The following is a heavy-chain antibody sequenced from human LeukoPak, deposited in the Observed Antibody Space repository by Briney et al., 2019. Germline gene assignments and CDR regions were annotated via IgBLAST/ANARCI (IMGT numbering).Heavy chain of an antibody. CDR1: GYTFTSYY. V-gene: IGHV1-46*01. D-gene: IGHD3-10*01. CDR2: INPSGGST. J-gene: IGHJ6*03. Sequence: ASVKVSCKASGYTFTSYYMHWVRQAPGQGLEWMGIINPSGGSTSYAQKFQGRVTMTRDMSTSTVYMELSSLRSEDTAVYYCARDRDYYGSGSVDCYYYYMDVWGKGTTVTVSS. CDR3: ARDRDYYGSGSVDCYYYYMDV.